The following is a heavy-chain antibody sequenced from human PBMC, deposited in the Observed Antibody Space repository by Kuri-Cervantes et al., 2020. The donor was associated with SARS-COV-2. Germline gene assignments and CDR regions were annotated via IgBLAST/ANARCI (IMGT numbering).Heavy chain of an antibody. CDR3: ARAHNGRAVADFDY. D-gene: IGHD6-19*01. V-gene: IGHV3-64*04. J-gene: IGHJ4*02. CDR1: GFTFSSYA. Sequence: GGSLRLSCSASGFTFSSYAMHWVRQAPGKGLEYVSAISSNGGSTYYADSVKGRFTIPRDNSKNTLYLQMNSLRAEDTAVYYCARAHNGRAVADFDYWGQGTLVTVSS. CDR2: ISSNGGST.